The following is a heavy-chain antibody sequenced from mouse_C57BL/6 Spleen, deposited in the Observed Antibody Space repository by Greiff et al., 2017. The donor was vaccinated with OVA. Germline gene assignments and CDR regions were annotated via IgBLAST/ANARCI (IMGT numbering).Heavy chain of an antibody. CDR3: ARGGITTVVQYYFDY. D-gene: IGHD1-1*01. V-gene: IGHV1-54*01. Sequence: QVQLQQSGAELVRPGTSVKVSCKASGYAFTNYLIEWVKQRPGQGLEWIGVINPGSGGTNYNEKFKGKATLTADKSSSTAYMQLSSLTSEDSAVYFCARGGITTVVQYYFDYWGQGTTLTVSS. J-gene: IGHJ2*01. CDR1: GYAFTNYL. CDR2: INPGSGGT.